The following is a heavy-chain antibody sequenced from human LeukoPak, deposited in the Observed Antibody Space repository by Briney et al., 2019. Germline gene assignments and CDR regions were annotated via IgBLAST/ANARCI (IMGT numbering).Heavy chain of an antibody. D-gene: IGHD2-2*03. Sequence: GGSLRLSCAASGFTFSSYWMSGVRQAPGKGLEWVANIKQDGSEKYYVDSVKGRFTISRDNAKNSLYLQMNSLRAEDTAVYYCAREPGYCSSTSCYPYSSSWYGGTFDYWGQGTLVTVSS. CDR1: GFTFSSYW. CDR3: AREPGYCSSTSCYPYSSSWYGGTFDY. J-gene: IGHJ4*02. CDR2: IKQDGSEK. V-gene: IGHV3-7*01.